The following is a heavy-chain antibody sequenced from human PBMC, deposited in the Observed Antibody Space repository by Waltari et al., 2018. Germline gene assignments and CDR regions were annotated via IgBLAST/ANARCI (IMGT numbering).Heavy chain of an antibody. J-gene: IGHJ6*03. V-gene: IGHV3-23*04. D-gene: IGHD3-10*01. CDR2: ISGSGGST. Sequence: EVQLVESGGGLVQPGGSLRLSCAASGFTFRCYAMSWVCQASGKGLEWVSAISGSGGSTYYADSVKGRFTISRDKSKNTLYLQMNSLRAEDTAVYYCAKTSGGDYYYYYYMDVWGKGTTVTVSS. CDR3: AKTSGGDYYYYYYMDV. CDR1: GFTFRCYA.